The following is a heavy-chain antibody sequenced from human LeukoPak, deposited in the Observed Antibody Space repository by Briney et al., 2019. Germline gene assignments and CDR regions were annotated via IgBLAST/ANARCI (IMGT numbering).Heavy chain of an antibody. CDR2: IKQDGSAK. Sequence: GGSLRLSCAASGFTFSRHWMYWVRQAPGKGLEWVANIKQDGSAKPYVDSVKGRFTISRDNAKNSLFLQMSSLRAEDTAVYYCARDNGWSADFWGQGTLVTVSS. CDR3: ARDNGWSADF. D-gene: IGHD2-15*01. CDR1: GFTFSRHW. V-gene: IGHV3-7*03. J-gene: IGHJ4*02.